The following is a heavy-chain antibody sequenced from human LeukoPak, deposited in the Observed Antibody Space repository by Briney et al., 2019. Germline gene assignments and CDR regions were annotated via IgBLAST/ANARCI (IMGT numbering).Heavy chain of an antibody. J-gene: IGHJ4*02. V-gene: IGHV4-59*01. CDR3: ARADSGRFYYFDY. CDR1: GGSISSYY. CDR2: IYYSGST. Sequence: SETLSLTCTVSGGSISSYYWSWIRQPPGKGLEWIGYIYYSGSTNYNPSLKSRATISVDTSKNQFSLKLSSVTAADTAVYYCARADSGRFYYFDYWGQGTLVTVSS. D-gene: IGHD6-19*01.